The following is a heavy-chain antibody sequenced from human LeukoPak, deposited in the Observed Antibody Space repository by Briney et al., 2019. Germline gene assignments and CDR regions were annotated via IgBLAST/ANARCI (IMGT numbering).Heavy chain of an antibody. D-gene: IGHD2-15*01. J-gene: IGHJ4*02. Sequence: GGSLRLSCAASGFSFSSFDMVWVRQAPGKGLEWVAGVSNGGDRTYHADSVKGRFTISRDNSRNTLYLQMNTLRAEDTAVYFCAKSPVSSCRGSFCYPFDYWGQGNLVTVSS. CDR3: AKSPVSSCRGSFCYPFDY. CDR2: VSNGGDRT. CDR1: GFSFSSFD. V-gene: IGHV3-23*01.